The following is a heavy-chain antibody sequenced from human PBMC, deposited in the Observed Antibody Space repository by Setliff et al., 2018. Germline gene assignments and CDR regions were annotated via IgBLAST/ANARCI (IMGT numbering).Heavy chain of an antibody. Sequence: ETLRLSCAASGFTFSSYWMHWVRQAPGKGLVWVSRINSDGSSTSYADSVKGRFTISRDNAKNTLYLQMNSLRAEDTAVYYCFANIFDYWGQGTLVTVSS. CDR2: INSDGSST. J-gene: IGHJ4*02. V-gene: IGHV3-74*01. CDR1: GFTFSSYW. CDR3: FANIFDY.